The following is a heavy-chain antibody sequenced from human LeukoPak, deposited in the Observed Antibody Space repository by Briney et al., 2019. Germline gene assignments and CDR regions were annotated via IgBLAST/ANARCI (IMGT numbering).Heavy chain of an antibody. J-gene: IGHJ3*02. Sequence: PSQSLSLTRTVSGGSISSGGSYWRSVRQPPGGGLGWIGYIYHSGSNSYHPSFKSRVTIPVDTSKNQFSLKLSSVTAADTAVYYCARGPGYRYRNGAFDIWGQGTMVTVSS. CDR2: IYHSGSN. V-gene: IGHV4-30-2*05. CDR1: GGSISSGGSY. D-gene: IGHD6-13*01. CDR3: ARGPGYRYRNGAFDI.